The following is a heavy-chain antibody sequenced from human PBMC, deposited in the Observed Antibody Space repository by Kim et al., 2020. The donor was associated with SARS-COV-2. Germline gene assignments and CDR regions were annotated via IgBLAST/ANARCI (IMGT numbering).Heavy chain of an antibody. CDR3: ARGSPLDN. CDR1: GFTFSIHW. J-gene: IGHJ4*02. Sequence: GGSLRLSCAASGFTFSIHWMNWVRQAPGKGLIWVSHMNTDGNTTNYADSVKGRFTISRDNAKNTLSLQMNSLRVEDTAVYYCARGSPLDNWGQGTLDTVS. CDR2: MNTDGNTT. V-gene: IGHV3-74*01.